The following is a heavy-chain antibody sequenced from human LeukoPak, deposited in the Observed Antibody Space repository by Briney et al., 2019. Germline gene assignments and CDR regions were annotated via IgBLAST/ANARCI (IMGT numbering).Heavy chain of an antibody. V-gene: IGHV1-2*02. J-gene: IGHJ4*02. CDR1: GYTFTGYY. D-gene: IGHD3-3*02. Sequence: ASVKVSCKASGYTFTGYYVHWLRQAPGQGLTWMRWINPNSGGTDYAQQYQGRITLTRDTSISTVYMELSSLTSDDSAVYFCARAFFNSGFDYWGQGTLVTVSS. CDR2: INPNSGGT. CDR3: ARAFFNSGFDY.